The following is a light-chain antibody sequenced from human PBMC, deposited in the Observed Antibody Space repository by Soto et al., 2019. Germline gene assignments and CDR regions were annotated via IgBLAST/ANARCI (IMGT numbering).Light chain of an antibody. V-gene: IGKV2-28*01. CDR2: LGS. J-gene: IGKJ4*01. CDR3: MPALQTPRT. Sequence: DIVMTQSPLSLPVTPGEPASISCRSSQSLLHSNGYNYLDWYLQKPGQSPQLLIYLGSNRASGVPDRFSGSGSGTDFTLKISRVEAEDVGVYYCMPALQTPRTLGGGTKVDIK. CDR1: QSLLHSNGYNY.